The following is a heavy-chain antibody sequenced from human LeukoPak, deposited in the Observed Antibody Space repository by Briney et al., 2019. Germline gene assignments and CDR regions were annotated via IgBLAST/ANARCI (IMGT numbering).Heavy chain of an antibody. J-gene: IGHJ4*02. CDR3: ARRGRWSLSY. D-gene: IGHD3-10*01. V-gene: IGHV4-34*01. CDR2: INHSGST. CDR1: GGSISGYY. Sequence: SETLSLTCTVSGGSISGYYWSWIRQPPGKGLEWIGEINHSGSTNYNPSLKSRVTISVDTSKNQFSLKLSSVTAADTAVYYCARRGRWSLSYWGQGTLVTVSS.